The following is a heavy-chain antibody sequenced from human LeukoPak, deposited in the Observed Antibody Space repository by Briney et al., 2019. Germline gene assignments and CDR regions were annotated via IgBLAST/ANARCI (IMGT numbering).Heavy chain of an antibody. CDR1: GYTLTELS. V-gene: IGHV1-24*01. CDR3: ATVEGSGWNNWFDP. Sequence: ASVKVSCKVSGYTLTELSMHRVRQAPGKGLEWMGGFDPEDGETIYAQKFQGRVTMTEDTSTDTAYMELSSLRSEDTAVYYCATVEGSGWNNWFDPWGQGTLVTVSS. D-gene: IGHD6-19*01. CDR2: FDPEDGET. J-gene: IGHJ5*02.